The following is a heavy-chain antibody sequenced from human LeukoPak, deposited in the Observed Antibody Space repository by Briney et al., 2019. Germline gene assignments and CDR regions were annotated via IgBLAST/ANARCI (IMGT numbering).Heavy chain of an antibody. Sequence: PGGPLRLSCAASGFTFSSYAMSWVRQAPGKGLEWVSAISGSGGSTYYADSVKGRFTISRDNSKNTLYLQMNSLRAEDTAVYYCAKASIAVTTPFDYWGQGTLATVSS. CDR2: ISGSGGST. J-gene: IGHJ4*02. D-gene: IGHD4-17*01. V-gene: IGHV3-23*01. CDR3: AKASIAVTTPFDY. CDR1: GFTFSSYA.